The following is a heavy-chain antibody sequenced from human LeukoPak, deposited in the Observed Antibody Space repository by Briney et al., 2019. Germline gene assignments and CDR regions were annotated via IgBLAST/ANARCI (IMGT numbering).Heavy chain of an antibody. CDR1: GFTFSSYS. Sequence: GGSLRLSCAASGFTFSSYSMNWVRQAPGKGLEWVSSISSSSSYIYYADSVKGRFTISRDNAKNSLYLQMNSLRAEDTAVYYCARAVVHYYGSLDVWGQGTTVTVSS. CDR2: ISSSSSYI. J-gene: IGHJ6*02. CDR3: ARAVVHYYGSLDV. D-gene: IGHD3-10*01. V-gene: IGHV3-21*01.